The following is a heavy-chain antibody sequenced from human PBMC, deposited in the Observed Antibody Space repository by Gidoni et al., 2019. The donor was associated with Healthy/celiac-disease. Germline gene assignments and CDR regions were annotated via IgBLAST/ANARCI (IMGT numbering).Heavy chain of an antibody. CDR3: TRGGYYYDSMGFDP. V-gene: IGHV3-72*01. D-gene: IGHD3-22*01. CDR2: ARNKANSYTT. Sequence: EVQLVESGGGLVQPGGSLRLSCAASGFTFSDHYMDWVRQALGKGLEWVARARNKANSYTTEYAASVKGRFAISRDDSKNSLYLQMNSLKTEDTAVYYCTRGGYYYDSMGFDPWGQGTLVTVSS. CDR1: GFTFSDHY. J-gene: IGHJ5*02.